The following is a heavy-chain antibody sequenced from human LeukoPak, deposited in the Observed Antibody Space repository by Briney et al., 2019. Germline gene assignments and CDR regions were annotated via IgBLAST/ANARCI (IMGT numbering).Heavy chain of an antibody. Sequence: ASVKVSCKASGYTFTSYGISWVRQAPGQGLEWMGWISAYNGNTNYAQKLQGRVTMTTDTSTSTAYMELRSLRSDDTAMYYCARDQGYYYGSGSYTVDPWGQGTLVTVSS. V-gene: IGHV1-18*01. D-gene: IGHD3-10*01. CDR1: GYTFTSYG. CDR2: ISAYNGNT. CDR3: ARDQGYYYGSGSYTVDP. J-gene: IGHJ5*02.